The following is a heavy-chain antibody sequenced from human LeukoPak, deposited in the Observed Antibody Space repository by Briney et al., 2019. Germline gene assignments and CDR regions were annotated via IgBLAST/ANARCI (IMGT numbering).Heavy chain of an antibody. V-gene: IGHV3-15*01. Sequence: PGGSLRLACAASGFTFSSCAMSWVRQAPGKGREWVGRIQTITDGGTTDYAAPVRGRFTISRDDSKNTLYLQRNSLKTEDTAVYYCTSTFGYWGQGTLVIVSS. J-gene: IGHJ4*02. CDR2: IQTITDGGTT. CDR3: TSTFGY. D-gene: IGHD3-10*01. CDR1: GFTFSSCA.